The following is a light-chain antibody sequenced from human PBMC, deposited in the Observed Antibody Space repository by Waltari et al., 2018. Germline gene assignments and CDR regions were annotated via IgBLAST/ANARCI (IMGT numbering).Light chain of an antibody. Sequence: QSVLTQPPSVSAAPGQKVTISCSGTGSNIGNNSFPWYQQFPGTAPKLLIFDNNKRPSGIPGRFSGSKSGTSATLVITGLQTGDEADYYCGTWDTSLSKVFGGGTKLTVL. V-gene: IGLV1-51*01. CDR1: GSNIGNNS. J-gene: IGLJ2*01. CDR2: DNN. CDR3: GTWDTSLSKV.